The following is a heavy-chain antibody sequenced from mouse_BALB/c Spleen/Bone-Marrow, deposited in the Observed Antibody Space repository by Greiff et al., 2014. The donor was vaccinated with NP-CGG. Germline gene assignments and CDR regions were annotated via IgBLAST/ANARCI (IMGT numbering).Heavy chain of an antibody. CDR2: ISGYYGDA. CDR1: GYTFTDHA. D-gene: IGHD2-14*01. J-gene: IGHJ4*01. V-gene: IGHV1S137*01. Sequence: VKLMESGAKLVRPGVSVKISCKGSGYTFTDHAIHWVKRSHAKSLEWIGVISGYYGDAIYNQKFKGKATMTVDKSSSTAYVELARLTSEDSAIYYCARSGKVRNAMDYWGQGTSVTVSS. CDR3: ARSGKVRNAMDY.